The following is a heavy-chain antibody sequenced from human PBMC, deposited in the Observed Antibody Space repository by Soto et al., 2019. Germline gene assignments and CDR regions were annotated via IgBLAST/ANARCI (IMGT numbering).Heavy chain of an antibody. Sequence: GGSLRPSRVATGLNFDDFAMHCVRQAPAKGLEWVSGITWNSRVLAYADSVKGRFTISRDNARNSLYLQMDSLRDEDTALYYCAKGRYDFWSPYYFDSWGQGTLVTVSS. CDR2: ITWNSRVL. CDR1: GLNFDDFA. V-gene: IGHV3-9*01. J-gene: IGHJ4*02. D-gene: IGHD3-3*01. CDR3: AKGRYDFWSPYYFDS.